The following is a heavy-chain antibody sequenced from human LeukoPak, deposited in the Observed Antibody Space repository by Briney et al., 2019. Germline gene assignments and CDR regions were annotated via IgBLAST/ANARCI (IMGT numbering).Heavy chain of an antibody. CDR2: INHSGST. Sequence: SETLSLTCAVYGGSFSGYYWSWIRQPPGKGLEWIGEINHSGSTNYNPSLKSRVTISVDTSKNQFSLKLTSVTAADTAVYYCARAAYCSSTNCYGFDYWGQGTLVTVSS. CDR3: ARAAYCSSTNCYGFDY. V-gene: IGHV4-34*01. J-gene: IGHJ4*02. D-gene: IGHD2-2*01. CDR1: GGSFSGYY.